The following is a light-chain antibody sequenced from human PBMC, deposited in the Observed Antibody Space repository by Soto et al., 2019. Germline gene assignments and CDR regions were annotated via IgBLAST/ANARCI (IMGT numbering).Light chain of an antibody. V-gene: IGLV2-8*01. J-gene: IGLJ2*01. CDR2: EVS. CDR3: SSSAGSNIF. Sequence: QSVLTQPPSASGSPGQSVTISCTGTSSDIGGYNYVSWYQQHPGKAPKLMIYEVSQRPSGVPDRFSGSKSGNTASLTVSGLQAEDEADYYCSSSAGSNIFFGGGTQLTVL. CDR1: SSDIGGYNY.